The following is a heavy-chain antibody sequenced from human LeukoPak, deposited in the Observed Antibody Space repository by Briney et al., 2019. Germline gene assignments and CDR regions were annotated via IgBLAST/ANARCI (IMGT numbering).Heavy chain of an antibody. CDR2: IYTSGST. CDR1: GGSISSGGYY. D-gene: IGHD6-6*01. CDR3: AREGISSSTAFDI. J-gene: IGHJ3*02. V-gene: IGHV4-61*02. Sequence: PSETLSLTCTVSGGSISSGGYYWSWIRQPAGKGLEWIGRIYTSGSTNYNPSLKSRVTISVDTSKNQFSLKLSSVTAADTAVYYCAREGISSSTAFDIWGQGTMVTVSS.